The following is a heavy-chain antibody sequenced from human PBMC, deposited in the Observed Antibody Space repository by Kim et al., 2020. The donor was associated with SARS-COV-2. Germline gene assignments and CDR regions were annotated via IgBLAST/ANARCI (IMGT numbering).Heavy chain of an antibody. CDR1: GFTFTSSA. CDR2: IGVGSGNT. V-gene: IGHV1-58*01. J-gene: IGHJ6*02. D-gene: IGHD6-13*01. CDR3: ASPGGSRENYGMDV. Sequence: SVKVSCKASGFTFTSSAVQWVRQARGQRLEWIGWIGVGSGNTNYAQKFQERVTITRDMSTSTAYMELSSLRSEDTAVYYCASPGGSRENYGMDVWGQGTTVTVSS.